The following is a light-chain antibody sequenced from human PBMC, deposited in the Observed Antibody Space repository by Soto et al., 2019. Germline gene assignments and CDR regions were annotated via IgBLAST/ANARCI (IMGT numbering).Light chain of an antibody. CDR3: KQYNSWMWT. J-gene: IGKJ1*01. V-gene: IGKV3-15*01. CDR2: GAS. CDR1: QSVSSK. Sequence: EIVVTQSPSTGSGAREEGATRCCRASQSVSSKLAWYQQKPGQAPRLLIYGASTRATGIPARFSVSGSGTEFTLIISSRKYEDSAVYSFKQYNSWMWTFGQGTKVDIK.